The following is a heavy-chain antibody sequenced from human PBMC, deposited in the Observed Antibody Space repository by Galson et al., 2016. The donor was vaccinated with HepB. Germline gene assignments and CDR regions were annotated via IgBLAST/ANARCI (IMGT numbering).Heavy chain of an antibody. Sequence: SETLSLTCSVSGGSVSSGTYYWTWIRQTPGKGLEWIGYIYSSGSTNYSPSLRSRVTISSDTSKNQFSLKLTSVIAADTAVYYCARRTFPVDSDYWGQGTLVTVSS. J-gene: IGHJ4*02. V-gene: IGHV4-61*01. D-gene: IGHD2/OR15-2a*01. CDR3: ARRTFPVDSDY. CDR1: GGSVSSGTYY. CDR2: IYSSGST.